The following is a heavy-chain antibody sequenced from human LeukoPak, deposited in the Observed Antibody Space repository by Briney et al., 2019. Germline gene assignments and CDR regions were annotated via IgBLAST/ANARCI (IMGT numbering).Heavy chain of an antibody. V-gene: IGHV3-11*06. CDR1: GFTFSDYY. CDR3: TRTPAPGTLDY. J-gene: IGHJ4*02. D-gene: IGHD6-13*01. Sequence: GGSLRLSCAASGFTFSDYYMSWIRQPPGKGLEWVSYISGSSSHADYADSVKGRFTISRDNAKNSLYLQMNSLRAEDTAVYYCTRTPAPGTLDYWGQGTLVTVSS. CDR2: ISGSSSHA.